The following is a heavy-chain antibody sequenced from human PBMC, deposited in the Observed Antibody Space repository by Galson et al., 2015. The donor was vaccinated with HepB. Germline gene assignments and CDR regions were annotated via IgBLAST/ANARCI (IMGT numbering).Heavy chain of an antibody. CDR1: GFTVSSNY. J-gene: IGHJ6*04. CDR2: IYSGGST. Sequence: SLRLSCAASGFTVSSNYVSWVRQAPGKGLEWVSVIYSGGSTYYADSVKGRFTISRDNSKNTLYLQMNSLRAEDTAVYYCARAILSLRIAVAGPVYGMDVWGAGTTVTVSS. D-gene: IGHD6-19*01. V-gene: IGHV3-66*01. CDR3: ARAILSLRIAVAGPVYGMDV.